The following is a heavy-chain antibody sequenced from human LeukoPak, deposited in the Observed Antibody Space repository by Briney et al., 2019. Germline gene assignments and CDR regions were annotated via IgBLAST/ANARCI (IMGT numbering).Heavy chain of an antibody. D-gene: IGHD3-9*01. Sequence: ASVKVSCKASGYTFTKSYIHWVRQAPGQRLEWMGLINPSGGSTNYAQKLQGRVTMTTDTSTSTAYMELRSLGSDETAVYYCARVGLLTGYYFFDYWGQGTLVTVSS. J-gene: IGHJ4*02. CDR1: GYTFTKSY. CDR2: INPSGGST. CDR3: ARVGLLTGYYFFDY. V-gene: IGHV1-46*01.